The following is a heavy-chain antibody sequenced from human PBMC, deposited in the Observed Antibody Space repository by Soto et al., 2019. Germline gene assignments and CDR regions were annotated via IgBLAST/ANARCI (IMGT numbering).Heavy chain of an antibody. Sequence: GGSLRLSCAASGFTVSSNYMSWVRQAPGKGLEWVSVIYSGGSTYYADSVKGRFTISRDNSKNTLYLQMGSLRAEGMAVYYCARDPDSSGYYYFDYWGQGTLVTVSS. V-gene: IGHV3-66*01. D-gene: IGHD3-22*01. CDR3: ARDPDSSGYYYFDY. CDR2: IYSGGST. CDR1: GFTVSSNY. J-gene: IGHJ4*02.